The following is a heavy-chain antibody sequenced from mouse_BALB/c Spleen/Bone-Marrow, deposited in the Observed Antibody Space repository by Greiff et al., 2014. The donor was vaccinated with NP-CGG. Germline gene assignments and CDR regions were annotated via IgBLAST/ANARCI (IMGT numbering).Heavy chain of an antibody. J-gene: IGHJ3*01. Sequence: LQESGAELVKPGASVMMSCKASGYTFTSYNIHWVRQTPGLGLEWIGAVYPGNGDTSYNQRFKGKATLTADKSSNTAYMGFSSLTSEDSAVYFCASSGYGNYAWFPYWGQGTLVTVSA. CDR1: GYTFTSYN. D-gene: IGHD2-1*01. CDR2: VYPGNGDT. V-gene: IGHV1-12*01. CDR3: ASSGYGNYAWFPY.